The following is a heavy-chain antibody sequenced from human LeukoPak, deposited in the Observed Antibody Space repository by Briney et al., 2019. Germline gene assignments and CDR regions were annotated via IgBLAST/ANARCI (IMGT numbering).Heavy chain of an antibody. Sequence: ASVKVSCKASGGTFSSYAISWVRQAPGQGLEWMGWISAYNGNTNYAQKLQGRVTMTTDTSTSTAYMELRSLRSDDTAVYYCARVIVPPRSPLTYDFWSGSEFDYWGQGTLVTVSS. CDR1: GGTFSSYA. CDR2: ISAYNGNT. CDR3: ARVIVPPRSPLTYDFWSGSEFDY. J-gene: IGHJ4*02. D-gene: IGHD3-3*01. V-gene: IGHV1-18*01.